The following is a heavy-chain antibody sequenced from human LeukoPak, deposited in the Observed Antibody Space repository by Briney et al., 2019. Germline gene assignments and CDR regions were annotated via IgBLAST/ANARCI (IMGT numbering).Heavy chain of an antibody. CDR2: IYYSGST. Sequence: SETLSLTCTVSGVSISSYYWSWIRQPPGKGLEWIGYIYYSGSTNYNPSLKSRVTISVDTSKNQFSLKLSSVTAADTAVYYCARDAGSGWYLVFDYWRQGTLLTVSS. CDR3: ARDAGSGWYLVFDY. J-gene: IGHJ4*02. V-gene: IGHV4-59*01. D-gene: IGHD6-19*01. CDR1: GVSISSYY.